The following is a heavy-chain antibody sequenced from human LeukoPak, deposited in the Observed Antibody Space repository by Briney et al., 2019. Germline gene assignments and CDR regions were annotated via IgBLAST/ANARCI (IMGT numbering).Heavy chain of an antibody. J-gene: IGHJ6*02. D-gene: IGHD1-26*01. V-gene: IGHV4-59*08. Sequence: PSETLSLTCTVSGGSISSYYWSWIRQPPGKGLEWIGYIYYSGSTNYNPSLKSQVTISVDTSKNQFSLKLSSVTAADTAVYYCARLRTVGATESYYYYYYGMDVWGQGTTVTVSS. CDR2: IYYSGST. CDR1: GGSISSYY. CDR3: ARLRTVGATESYYYYYYGMDV.